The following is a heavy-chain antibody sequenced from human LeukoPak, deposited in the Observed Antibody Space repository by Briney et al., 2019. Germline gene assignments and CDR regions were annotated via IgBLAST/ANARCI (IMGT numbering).Heavy chain of an antibody. V-gene: IGHV3-66*01. CDR2: IYSGGST. CDR3: ARDYRQGDY. D-gene: IGHD4-11*01. J-gene: IGHJ4*02. CDR1: EFTFSSYS. Sequence: PGGSLRLSCAASEFTFSSYSMNWVRQAPGKGLEWVSVIYSGGSTYYADSVKGRFTISRDNSKNTLYLQMNSLRAEDTAVYYCARDYRQGDYWGQGTLVTVSS.